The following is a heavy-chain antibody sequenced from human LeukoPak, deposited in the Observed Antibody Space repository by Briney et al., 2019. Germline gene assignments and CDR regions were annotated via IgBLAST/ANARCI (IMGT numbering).Heavy chain of an antibody. CDR2: IHPGDSDT. CDR3: ARRRYYDSSGYYYEEFDY. Sequence: GESLKISCKGPGYSFTSYWIGWVRQMPGKGLEYMGIIHPGDSDTRYSPSFQGQVTISADKSISTAYLQWSSLKASDTAMYYCARRRYYDSSGYYYEEFDYWGQGTLVTVSS. D-gene: IGHD3-22*01. V-gene: IGHV5-51*01. J-gene: IGHJ4*02. CDR1: GYSFTSYW.